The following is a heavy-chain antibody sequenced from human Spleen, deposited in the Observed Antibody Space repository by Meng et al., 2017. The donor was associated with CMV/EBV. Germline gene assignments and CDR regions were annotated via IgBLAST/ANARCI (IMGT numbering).Heavy chain of an antibody. J-gene: IGHJ4*02. Sequence: SVKVSCKSSGYVFLSYGVSWVRQAPGQGLEWMGGIIPIFGTTNYAQQFQGRVTMTTDESTGTAYMEMSSLRSEDTALYYCARIGVCSGTSCYTGDYSSRHFDYWGQGTLVTVSS. CDR2: IIPIFGTT. D-gene: IGHD2-2*02. CDR1: GYVFLSYG. V-gene: IGHV1-69*05. CDR3: ARIGVCSGTSCYTGDYSSRHFDY.